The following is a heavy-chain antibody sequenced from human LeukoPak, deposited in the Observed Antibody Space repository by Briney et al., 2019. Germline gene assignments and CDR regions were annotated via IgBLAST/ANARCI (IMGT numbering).Heavy chain of an antibody. CDR3: AAFTYCSSTSCVYFDY. V-gene: IGHV4-34*01. CDR2: INHSGST. CDR1: GGSFSGYY. Sequence: SETLSLTCAVYGGSFSGYYWSWLRQPPGKGLEWIGEINHSGSTNYNPSLKSRVTISVDTSKNQFSLKLSSVTAADTAVYYCAAFTYCSSTSCVYFDYWGQGTLVTVSS. J-gene: IGHJ4*02. D-gene: IGHD2-2*01.